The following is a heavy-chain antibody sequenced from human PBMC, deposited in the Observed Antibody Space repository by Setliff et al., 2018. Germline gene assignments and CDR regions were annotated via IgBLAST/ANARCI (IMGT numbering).Heavy chain of an antibody. D-gene: IGHD6-19*01. CDR1: GFTFSSYW. V-gene: IGHV3-23*01. J-gene: IGHJ4*02. CDR2: ISGSSVIT. CDR3: ATTKGTGWYFPFDY. Sequence: GGSLRLSCAASGFTFSSYWMSWVRQAPGKGLEWVSSISGSSVITYYADSVKGRFTISRDNSKNTLYLQMNSLRAEDTAVYYCATTKGTGWYFPFDYWGQGTLVTVSS.